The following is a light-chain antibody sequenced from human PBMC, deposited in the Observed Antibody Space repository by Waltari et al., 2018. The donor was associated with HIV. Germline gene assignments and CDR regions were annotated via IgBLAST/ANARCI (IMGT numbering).Light chain of an antibody. V-gene: IGLV1-51*01. CDR1: SPNLGNNY. J-gene: IGLJ2*01. CDR2: DNN. CDR3: GTWDSSLSGVV. Sequence: QSVLTQPPSVSAAPGQKVTISSSGSSPNLGNNYVSWYQQLPGTAPKLLIYDNNKRPSGIPDRFSGSKSGTSATLGITGLQTGDEADYYCGTWDSSLSGVVFGGGTKLTVL.